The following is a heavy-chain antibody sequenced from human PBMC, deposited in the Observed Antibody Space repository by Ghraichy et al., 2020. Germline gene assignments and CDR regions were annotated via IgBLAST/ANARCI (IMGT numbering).Heavy chain of an antibody. CDR2: IYYSGST. Sequence: SQTLSLTCSVSGGPVKSGSYFWTWVRQPPGKGLEWIGYIYYSGSTNYNPSLQSRVTISVDTSKNRISLNLNSVTAADTAAYYCARVDYTGSSGYKSNEYFQHWGQGTLVTVSS. V-gene: IGHV4-61*01. J-gene: IGHJ1*01. D-gene: IGHD3-22*01. CDR3: ARVDYTGSSGYKSNEYFQH. CDR1: GGPVKSGSYF.